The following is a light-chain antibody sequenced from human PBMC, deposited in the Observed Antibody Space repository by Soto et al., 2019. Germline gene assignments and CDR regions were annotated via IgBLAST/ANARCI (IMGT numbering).Light chain of an antibody. CDR3: LQYYNYPLT. CDR2: AAS. Sequence: AIQMTQSPSSLSASVGDRVTITCRASQGIRHDLGWYQQKPGKDPKLLIYAASSLQSGVPSRFSGSGSGTDFTLTISSLQPEDFATYYCLQYYNYPLTFGQGTKVEIK. J-gene: IGKJ1*01. CDR1: QGIRHD. V-gene: IGKV1-6*01.